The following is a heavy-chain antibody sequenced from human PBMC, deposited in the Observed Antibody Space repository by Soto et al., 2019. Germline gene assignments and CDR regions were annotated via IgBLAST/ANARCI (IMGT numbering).Heavy chain of an antibody. CDR1: GGSISSYY. J-gene: IGHJ4*02. V-gene: IGHV4-59*01. D-gene: IGHD3-3*01. CDR2: IYYSGST. CDR3: ARVSGYDFGYFDY. Sequence: PSETLSLTCTVSGGSISSYYWSWIRQPPGKGLEWIGYIYYSGSTNYNPSLKSRVTISVDTSKNQFSLKLSSVTAADTAVYYCARVSGYDFGYFDYWGQGTLVTV.